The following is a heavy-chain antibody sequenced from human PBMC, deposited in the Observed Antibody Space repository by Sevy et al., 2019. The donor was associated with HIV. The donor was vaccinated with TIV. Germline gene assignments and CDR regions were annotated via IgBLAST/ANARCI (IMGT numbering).Heavy chain of an antibody. CDR3: ARDVIVARDYFDF. CDR1: GFTFSSYS. Sequence: GGSLRLSCTASGFTFSSYSMNWVRQAPGKGLEWVSSISFSSNYIYYADSVRGRFTISRDNAKNSLYLHMDSLRDEDTALYYCARDVIVARDYFDFWGQGTLVTVSS. V-gene: IGHV3-21*01. CDR2: ISFSSNYI. D-gene: IGHD2-15*01. J-gene: IGHJ4*02.